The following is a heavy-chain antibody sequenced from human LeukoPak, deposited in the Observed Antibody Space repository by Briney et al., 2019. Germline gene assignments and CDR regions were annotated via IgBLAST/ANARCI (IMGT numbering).Heavy chain of an antibody. V-gene: IGHV3-15*05. J-gene: IGHJ3*01. CDR3: TSNDAFDV. CDR1: GFTFSNTW. CDR2: IKTKINAGAT. Sequence: GGSLRLSCAASGFTFSNTWMNWVRQAPGKGLEWVGRIKTKINAGATDYAAPVKGRFAISRDDPKNTLYLQMNSLKTEDTALYYCTSNDAFDVWGQGTMVTVSS.